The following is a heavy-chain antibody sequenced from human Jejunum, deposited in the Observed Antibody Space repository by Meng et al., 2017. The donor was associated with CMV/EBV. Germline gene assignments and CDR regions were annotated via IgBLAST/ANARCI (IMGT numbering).Heavy chain of an antibody. CDR2: ISNSGGST. CDR3: AKVPSIPNSSGYYYAKFYYGMDV. J-gene: IGHJ6*02. Sequence: MNGVRQAPGKGLGWVSGISNSGGSTYYADSVKGRFTISRDNSKKTLHLQINSLRAEDTAVYFCAKVPSIPNSSGYYYAKFYYGMDVWGQGTTVTVSS. D-gene: IGHD3-22*01. V-gene: IGHV3-23*01.